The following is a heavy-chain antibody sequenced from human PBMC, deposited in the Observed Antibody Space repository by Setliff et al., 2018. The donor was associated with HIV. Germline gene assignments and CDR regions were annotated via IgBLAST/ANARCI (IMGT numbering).Heavy chain of an antibody. V-gene: IGHV4-39*01. CDR2: VYYTGST. CDR3: ARLILGELPLFGPYWYFDL. Sequence: SETLSLTCSVSGGSIDSSDYYWGWIRQPPGQGLEWIGTVYYTGSTFYNPSLESRVTISVDPSKNQFSLKLRSVTATDTTVYYCARLILGELPLFGPYWYFDLWGRGTLVTVSS. D-gene: IGHD3-16*02. J-gene: IGHJ2*01. CDR1: GGSIDSSDYY.